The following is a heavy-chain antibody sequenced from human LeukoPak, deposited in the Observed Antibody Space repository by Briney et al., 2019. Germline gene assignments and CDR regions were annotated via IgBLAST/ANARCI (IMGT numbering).Heavy chain of an antibody. D-gene: IGHD6-6*01. V-gene: IGHV1-46*01. CDR3: ARGRSIAARPGYFQH. CDR2: INPSGGST. J-gene: IGHJ1*01. CDR1: GYTFTSYY. Sequence: RASVKVSCKASGYTFTSYYMHWVRQAPGQRLEWMGIINPSGGSTSYAQKFQGRVTMTRDTSTSTVYMELNSLRSEDTAVYYCARGRSIAARPGYFQHWGQGTLVTVSS.